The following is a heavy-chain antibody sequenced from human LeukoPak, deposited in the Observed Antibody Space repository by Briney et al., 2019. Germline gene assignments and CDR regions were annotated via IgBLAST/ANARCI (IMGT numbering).Heavy chain of an antibody. CDR1: GGSFSGYY. V-gene: IGHV4-34*01. CDR3: ARSVCSGGSCYLFDY. D-gene: IGHD2-15*01. CDR2: INHSGST. J-gene: IGHJ4*02. Sequence: SETLSLTCAVYGGSFSGYYWSWIRQPPGKGLEWIGEINHSGSTNYNPSLKSRVTISVDTSKNQFSLKLSSVTAADTAVYYCARSVCSGGSCYLFDYRGQGTLVTVSS.